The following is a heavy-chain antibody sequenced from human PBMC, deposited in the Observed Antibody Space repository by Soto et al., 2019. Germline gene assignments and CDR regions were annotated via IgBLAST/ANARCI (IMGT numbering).Heavy chain of an antibody. J-gene: IGHJ6*03. CDR1: GGSISSGGYY. V-gene: IGHV4-31*03. CDR2: IYYSGST. D-gene: IGHD2-2*01. Sequence: SETLSLTCTVSGGSISSGGYYWSWIRQHPGKGLEWIGYIYYSGSTYYNPSLKSRVTISVDTSKNQFSLKLSSVTAADTAVYYCARGAAVPKRYYCYYMDVWGKGTTVTVSS. CDR3: ARGAAVPKRYYCYYMDV.